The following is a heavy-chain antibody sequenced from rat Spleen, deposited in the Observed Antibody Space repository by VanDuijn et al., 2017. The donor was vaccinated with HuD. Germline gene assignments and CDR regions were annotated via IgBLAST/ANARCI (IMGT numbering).Heavy chain of an antibody. CDR1: GFSLTSYH. V-gene: IGHV2S12*01. D-gene: IGHD1-9*01. J-gene: IGHJ2*01. CDR3: ASTYYGYFDY. Sequence: QVQLKESGPGLVQPSQTLSLTCTVSGFSLTSYHVSWVRQPPGKGLEWMGAMWNGGGTDYNSAFKSRLSISRDTSKSQVFLKMNSLRTDDTAKYFCASTYYGYFDYWGQGVMVTVSS. CDR2: MWNGGGT.